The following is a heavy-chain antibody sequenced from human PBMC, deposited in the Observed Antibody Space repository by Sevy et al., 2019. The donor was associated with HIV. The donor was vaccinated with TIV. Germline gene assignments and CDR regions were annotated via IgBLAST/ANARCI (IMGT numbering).Heavy chain of an antibody. D-gene: IGHD6-19*01. J-gene: IGHJ4*02. Sequence: GGSLRLSCAASGFTFSDYYMSWIRQAPGKGLEWISYISSSGCVRYYVDSVKGRFTISRDNAKNSLYLQMNSLRADDTAVYYCARDFVAGNYCDYWGQGTLVTVSS. CDR1: GFTFSDYY. CDR3: ARDFVAGNYCDY. CDR2: ISSSGCVR. V-gene: IGHV3-11*01.